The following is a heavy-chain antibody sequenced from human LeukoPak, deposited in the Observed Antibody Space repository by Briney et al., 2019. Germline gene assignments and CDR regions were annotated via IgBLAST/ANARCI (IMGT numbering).Heavy chain of an antibody. V-gene: IGHV1-2*02. D-gene: IGHD3-3*01. CDR1: GYTFTGYY. CDR3: ARVVPGYYDFWSGYAWDY. CDR2: INPNSGGT. Sequence: ASVKVSCKASGYTFTGYYMHWVRQAPGQGLEWMGWINPNSGGTNYAQKFQGRVTITADKSTSTAYMELSSLRSEDTAVYYCARVVPGYYDFWSGYAWDYWGQGTLVTISS. J-gene: IGHJ4*02.